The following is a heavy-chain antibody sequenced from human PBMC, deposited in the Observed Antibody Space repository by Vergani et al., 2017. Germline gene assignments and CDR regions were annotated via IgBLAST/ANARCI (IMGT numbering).Heavy chain of an antibody. CDR2: ISGSGGST. Sequence: VQLVESGGGVVQPGRSLRLSCAASGFTFSSYAMSWVRQAPGKGLEWVSAISGSGGSTYYADSVKGRFTISRDNSKNTLYLQMNSLRAEDTAVYYCAKIPLYCSGGSCRDRMDVWGQGTTVTVSS. J-gene: IGHJ6*02. D-gene: IGHD2-15*01. V-gene: IGHV3-23*04. CDR3: AKIPLYCSGGSCRDRMDV. CDR1: GFTFSSYA.